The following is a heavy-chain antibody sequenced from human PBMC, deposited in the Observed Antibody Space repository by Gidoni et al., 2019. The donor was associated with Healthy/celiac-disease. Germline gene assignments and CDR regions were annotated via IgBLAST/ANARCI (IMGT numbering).Heavy chain of an antibody. CDR1: GFTFSSYA. CDR2: ISGSGGST. CDR3: AKGEPAAMRGGVY. Sequence: EVQLLESGGGLVQPGGYLRLSCAASGFTFSSYARSWVRQAPGKGLEWVSAISGSGGSTYYADSVKGRFTISRDNSKNTLYLQMNSLRAEDTAVYYCAKGEPAAMRGGVYWGQGTLVTVSS. J-gene: IGHJ4*02. D-gene: IGHD2-2*01. V-gene: IGHV3-23*01.